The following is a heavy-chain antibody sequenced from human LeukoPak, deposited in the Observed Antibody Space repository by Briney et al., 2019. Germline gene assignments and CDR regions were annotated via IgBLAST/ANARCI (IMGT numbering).Heavy chain of an antibody. CDR3: ARDVVVGARMFDY. Sequence: PGRSLRLSCASSGFTFRSYIMNWVRQAPGKGLEWVSSISSISSYIYYADSVKGRFTISRDNAKNSLYLQMNSLRAEDTAVYYCARDVVVGARMFDYWGQGTLVTVSS. V-gene: IGHV3-21*01. D-gene: IGHD1-26*01. CDR1: GFTFRSYI. CDR2: ISSISSYI. J-gene: IGHJ4*02.